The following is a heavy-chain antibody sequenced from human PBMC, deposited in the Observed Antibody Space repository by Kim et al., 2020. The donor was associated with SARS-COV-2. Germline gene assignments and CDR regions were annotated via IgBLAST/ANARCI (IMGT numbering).Heavy chain of an antibody. CDR1: GYRFADYF. CDR3: HAGGNWNSFSGEGMDV. J-gene: IGHJ6*02. D-gene: IGHD1-7*01. CDR2: INPRNSGT. Sequence: ASVKVSCKASGYRFADYFIHWIRQAPGQGLEWMGRINPRNSGTDSAQKFQGRVTMTRDTSISTAYMELSKLRSDDTAVYFCHAGGNWNSFSGEGMDVWGQGTTVTVSS. V-gene: IGHV1-2*06.